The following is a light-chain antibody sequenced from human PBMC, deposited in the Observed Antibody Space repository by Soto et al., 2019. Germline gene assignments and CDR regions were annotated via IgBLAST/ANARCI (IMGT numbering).Light chain of an antibody. J-gene: IGKJ1*01. CDR2: KAS. CDR1: QGISSR. V-gene: IGKV1-5*03. Sequence: DIQLTQSPSFLSASVGDRVTITCRASQGISSRLAWYQQNPGKAPKLLIYKASTLKSGVPSRFSGSGSGTEFTLTISSLQPDDFATYYCQHYNSYSEAFGQGTKVDI. CDR3: QHYNSYSEA.